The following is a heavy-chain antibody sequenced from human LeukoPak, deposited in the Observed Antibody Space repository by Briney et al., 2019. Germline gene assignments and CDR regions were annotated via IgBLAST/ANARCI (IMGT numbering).Heavy chain of an antibody. Sequence: GGSLRLFWAASGFTFSSYAMHWVRQAPGKGPEWVAVISYDGSNKYYADSVKGRFTISRDNSKNTLYLQMNSLRAEDTAVYYCAKGRSGSHVWGQGTMVTVSS. CDR3: AKGRSGSHV. J-gene: IGHJ3*01. CDR1: GFTFSSYA. D-gene: IGHD1-26*01. CDR2: ISYDGSNK. V-gene: IGHV3-30*18.